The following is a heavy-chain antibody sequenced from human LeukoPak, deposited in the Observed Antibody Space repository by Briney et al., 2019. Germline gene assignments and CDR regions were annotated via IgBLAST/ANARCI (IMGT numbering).Heavy chain of an antibody. D-gene: IGHD5-12*01. CDR3: ARHKSAAIGWPSDY. CDR1: GGSVSSYY. CDR2: ISYTGST. J-gene: IGHJ4*02. V-gene: IGHV4-59*08. Sequence: KPSETLSLTCTVCGGSVSSYYWSWIRQPPGKGLEWIGDISYTGSTNYNPSLKGRVTISVDTSKNQFSLKLSSVTAADTAVYYCARHKSAAIGWPSDYWGQGILVTVSS.